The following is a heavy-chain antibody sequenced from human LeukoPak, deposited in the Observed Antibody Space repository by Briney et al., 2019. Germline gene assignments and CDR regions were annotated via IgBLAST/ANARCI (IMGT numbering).Heavy chain of an antibody. D-gene: IGHD3/OR15-3a*01. J-gene: IGHJ3*02. V-gene: IGHV1-2*02. Sequence: ASVKVSCKASGYTFIGHYIHWVRQAPGQGLEWMGWMNPDSGGTNYAQKFQDRVTVNRDTSITTAYMELSRLTSDDTAIYYCARIMEYYDFTPRGFDIWGQGTMIAVSS. CDR2: MNPDSGGT. CDR3: ARIMEYYDFTPRGFDI. CDR1: GYTFIGHY.